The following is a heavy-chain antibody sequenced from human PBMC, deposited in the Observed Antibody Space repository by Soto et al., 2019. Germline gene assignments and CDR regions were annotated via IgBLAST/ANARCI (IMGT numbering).Heavy chain of an antibody. J-gene: IGHJ6*02. CDR3: ATGEIDNFYYYGMDV. V-gene: IGHV3-30*03. CDR2: ISYDGSNK. Sequence: GGSLRLSCAASGFTFSSYGMHWVRQAPGKGLEWVAFISYDGSNKYYADSVKGRFTISRDNSKNTLYLQMNSLRAEDTAVYYCATGEIDNFYYYGMDVWGQGTTGTVSS. CDR1: GFTFSSYG.